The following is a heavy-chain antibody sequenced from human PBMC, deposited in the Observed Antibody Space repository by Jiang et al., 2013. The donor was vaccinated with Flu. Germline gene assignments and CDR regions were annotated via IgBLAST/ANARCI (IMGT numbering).Heavy chain of an antibody. D-gene: IGHD1-26*01. CDR2: ISVYNDNT. J-gene: IGHJ5*02. CDR3: ARVTGGAAHGYYFDP. Sequence: SGAEVKKPGASVKVSCKASGYTFMSYGISWVRQAPGQGPEWMGWISVYNDNTIYAQHLQGRVTVTTDTSTSTAYLELRSLRFDDTAVYYCARVTGGAAHGYYFDPWGQGPWSPSPQ. V-gene: IGHV1-18*01. CDR1: GYTFMSYG.